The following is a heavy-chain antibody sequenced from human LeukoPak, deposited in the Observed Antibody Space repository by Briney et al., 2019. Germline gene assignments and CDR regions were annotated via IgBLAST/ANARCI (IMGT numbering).Heavy chain of an antibody. V-gene: IGHV3-23*01. CDR2: ISGSGDST. D-gene: IGHD6-13*01. Sequence: GRSLRLSCAASGFTFGTYGLHWVRQAPGKGLAWVSGISGSGDSTYYADSVKGRFTISRDNSKNTLYLQLNSLRAEDTAVYYCARDSSTSNYYYGMDVWGQGTTVTVSS. CDR1: GFTFGTYG. J-gene: IGHJ6*02. CDR3: ARDSSTSNYYYGMDV.